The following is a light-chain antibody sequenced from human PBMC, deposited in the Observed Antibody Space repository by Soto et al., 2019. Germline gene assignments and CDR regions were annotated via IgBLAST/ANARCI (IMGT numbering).Light chain of an antibody. V-gene: IGKV3D-7*01. J-gene: IGKJ4*01. Sequence: PGERVTLSCRASQSVSSSYLTWYQQKPGQAPRLLIYGASTRATSIPARFSGSGSGTDFTLTISRLQTEDFATYYCQQADSFTLTFGGGTKVDIK. CDR3: QQADSFTLT. CDR2: GAS. CDR1: QSVSSSY.